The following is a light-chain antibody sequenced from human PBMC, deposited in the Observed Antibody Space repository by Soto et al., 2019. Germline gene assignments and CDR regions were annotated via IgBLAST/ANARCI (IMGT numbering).Light chain of an antibody. CDR3: AVWDDSLRGVV. Sequence: QSVLTQPPSASRTPGQTVTISCSGSRSNIGSNAIYWLQQLPGAAPKLLIFGNDQRPSGVPDRFSGSKSGTSASLAISGLRSEDEGDYYCAVWDDSLRGVVFGGGTKLTVL. V-gene: IGLV1-47*01. CDR2: GND. CDR1: RSNIGSNA. J-gene: IGLJ3*02.